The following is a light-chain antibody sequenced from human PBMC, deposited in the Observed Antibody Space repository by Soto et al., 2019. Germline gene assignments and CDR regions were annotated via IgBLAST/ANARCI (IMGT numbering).Light chain of an antibody. CDR1: SSDVGGYNY. V-gene: IGLV2-14*01. J-gene: IGLJ2*01. CDR2: DVS. Sequence: QSVLTQPASVSGSPGQSITISCTGTSSDVGGYNYVSRYQQHPGKAPKLMIYDVSNRPSGVSNRFSGSKSGNTASLTISGLQAEDEADYYCSSYTSSSTVVFAGGTKVTVL. CDR3: SSYTSSSTVV.